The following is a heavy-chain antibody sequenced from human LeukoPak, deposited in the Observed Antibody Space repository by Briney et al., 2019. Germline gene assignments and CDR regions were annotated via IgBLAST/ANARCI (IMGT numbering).Heavy chain of an antibody. CDR3: ARGGIGVVPAGFDY. D-gene: IGHD2-2*01. Sequence: PSETLSLTCAVYGGSFSGYYWSWIRQPPGKGLEWIGEINHSGSTNYNPSLKCRVTISVDTSKNQFALKLSSVTAADTAVYYCARGGIGVVPAGFDYWGQGTLVTVSS. J-gene: IGHJ4*02. CDR1: GGSFSGYY. CDR2: INHSGST. V-gene: IGHV4-34*01.